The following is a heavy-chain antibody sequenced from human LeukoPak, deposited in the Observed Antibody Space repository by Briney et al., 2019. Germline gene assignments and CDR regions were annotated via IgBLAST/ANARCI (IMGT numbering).Heavy chain of an antibody. CDR2: INPSGGST. Sequence: ASVKVSYKASGYTFTSYYMLWVRQAPGEGREWMGIINPSGGSTSYAQKFQGRVTMTRDTSTTTVYVRMSSLRSEDTAVYYCARDPYDFWRGYYWGAFDIWGQGTMVTVSS. CDR1: GYTFTSYY. J-gene: IGHJ3*02. CDR3: ARDPYDFWRGYYWGAFDI. D-gene: IGHD3-3*01. V-gene: IGHV1-46*01.